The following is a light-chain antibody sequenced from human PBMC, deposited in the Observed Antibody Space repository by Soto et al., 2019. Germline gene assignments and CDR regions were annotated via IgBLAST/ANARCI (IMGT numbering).Light chain of an antibody. Sequence: EILLTQSPATLSLSPGERATLSCRASQSVSSYLAWYQQKPGQAPRLLIYDASNRATGIPARFSGSGSGTDFTLTISSLEPEDFAVYYCQQRHMWPITFGQGTRLENK. CDR2: DAS. V-gene: IGKV3-11*01. CDR3: QQRHMWPIT. CDR1: QSVSSY. J-gene: IGKJ5*01.